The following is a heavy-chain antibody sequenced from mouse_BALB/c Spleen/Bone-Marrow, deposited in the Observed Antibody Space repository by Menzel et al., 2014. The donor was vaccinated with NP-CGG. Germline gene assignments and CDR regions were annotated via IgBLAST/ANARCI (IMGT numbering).Heavy chain of an antibody. D-gene: IGHD2-1*01. CDR1: GYTFTTYW. V-gene: IGHV1-7*01. CDR3: ARGNYEAMDY. J-gene: IGHJ4*01. CDR2: INPSTGYT. Sequence: VKLMDSGAELAKPGASAKMSCKASGYTFTTYWMHWVKQRPGQGLEWIGYINPSTGYTAYNQKFKDKATLTADKSSNTAYMQLSSLTSEDSAVYYCARGNYEAMDYWGQGTSVTVSS.